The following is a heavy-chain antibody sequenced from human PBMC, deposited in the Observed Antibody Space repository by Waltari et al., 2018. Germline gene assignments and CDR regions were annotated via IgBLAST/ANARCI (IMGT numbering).Heavy chain of an antibody. CDR3: ANLYCSSTPCHLFDY. CDR2: IFWDDEK. Sequence: QITLKESGPTLVKPTQTLTLTCPFSGFSLSTSGVGVGWIRQPPGKALDWLPLIFWDDEKRYSPSLKSRLTITKDTSKNQVVLAMPNMDPADTVTYYCANLYCSSTPCHLFDYWAREPWSPSPQ. V-gene: IGHV2-5*02. D-gene: IGHD2-2*01. CDR1: GFSLSTSGVG. J-gene: IGHJ4*02.